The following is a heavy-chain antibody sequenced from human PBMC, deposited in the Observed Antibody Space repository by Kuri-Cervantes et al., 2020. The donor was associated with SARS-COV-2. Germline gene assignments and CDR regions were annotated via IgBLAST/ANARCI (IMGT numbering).Heavy chain of an antibody. D-gene: IGHD6-13*01. J-gene: IGHJ4*02. CDR3: VRHKAAAGIVAPD. Sequence: GESLKISCAASGFTFSSYSMNWVRQAPGKGLEWVPYISSSSSTIYYADSVKGRFIISRDNSRNFLYQQMNSLRPEDMAVYYCVRHKAAAGIVAPDWGQGTLVTVSS. CDR1: GFTFSSYS. CDR2: ISSSSSTI. V-gene: IGHV3-48*01.